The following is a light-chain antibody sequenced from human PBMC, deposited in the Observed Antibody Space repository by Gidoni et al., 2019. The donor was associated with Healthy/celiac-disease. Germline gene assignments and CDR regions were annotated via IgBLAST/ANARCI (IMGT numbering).Light chain of an antibody. J-gene: IGKJ2*01. CDR3: QQRSNWPRT. CDR1: QSVSSY. Sequence: EIVLTQSSATLSLSPGERATLSCRASQSVSSYLAWCQQKPGQAPRLLIYDASNRATGIPARFSGSGSGTDFTLTISSLEPEDFAVYYCQQRSNWPRTFGQGTKLEIK. V-gene: IGKV3-11*01. CDR2: DAS.